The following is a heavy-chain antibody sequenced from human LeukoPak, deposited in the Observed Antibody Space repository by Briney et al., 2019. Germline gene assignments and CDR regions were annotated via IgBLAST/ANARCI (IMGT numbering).Heavy chain of an antibody. CDR3: AKDRSGSYYVGFDY. CDR2: ISWNSGSI. D-gene: IGHD1-26*01. V-gene: IGHV3-9*01. CDR1: GFIFDDYA. Sequence: GGSLRLSCAASGFIFDDYAMHWVRQAPGKGLEWVSGISWNSGSIGYADSVKGRFTISRDNAKNSLYLQMNSLRAEDTALYYCAKDRSGSYYVGFDYWGHGTLVTVSS. J-gene: IGHJ4*01.